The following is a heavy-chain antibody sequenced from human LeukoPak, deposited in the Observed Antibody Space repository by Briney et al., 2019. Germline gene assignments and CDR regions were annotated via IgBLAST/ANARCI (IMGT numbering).Heavy chain of an antibody. V-gene: IGHV4-34*01. CDR3: ARGNILSGYCFDF. Sequence: SETLSLTCAVYGGSITGYYWSWIRQPPGKGLEWVGEIHYTGATSYNPSLKSRATISIDTSKNQVSLKLCSVTAADTAVYYCARGNILSGYCFDFWGQGALVTVSS. CDR2: IHYTGAT. CDR1: GGSITGYY. J-gene: IGHJ4*02. D-gene: IGHD3-9*01.